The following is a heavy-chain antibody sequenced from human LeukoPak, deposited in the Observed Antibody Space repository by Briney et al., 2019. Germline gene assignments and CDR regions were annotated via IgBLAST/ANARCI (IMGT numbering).Heavy chain of an antibody. Sequence: PGGSLRLSCAASGFTFSSYAMSWVRQAPGKGLEWVSAISGSGGSTYYADSVKGRFTISRDNSKNTLYLQMNSLRAEDTAVYYCAKFRGYSSGWLPCNLDYYYYMDVWGKGTTVTVSS. CDR2: ISGSGGST. CDR3: AKFRGYSSGWLPCNLDYYYYMDV. J-gene: IGHJ6*03. V-gene: IGHV3-23*01. CDR1: GFTFSSYA. D-gene: IGHD6-19*01.